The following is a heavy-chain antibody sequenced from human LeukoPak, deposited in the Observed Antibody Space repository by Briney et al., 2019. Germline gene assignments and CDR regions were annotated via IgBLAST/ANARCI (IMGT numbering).Heavy chain of an antibody. V-gene: IGHV3-30*04. CDR3: ARGMVRAKGYYYGMDV. CDR1: GFTFSSYA. Sequence: PGGSLRLSCAASGFTFSSYAMHWVRQAPGKGLEWVAVISYDGSNKYYADSVKGRLTISRDNSKNTLYLQMNSLRAEDTAVYYCARGMVRAKGYYYGMDVWGKGTAVTVSS. CDR2: ISYDGSNK. J-gene: IGHJ6*04. D-gene: IGHD3-10*01.